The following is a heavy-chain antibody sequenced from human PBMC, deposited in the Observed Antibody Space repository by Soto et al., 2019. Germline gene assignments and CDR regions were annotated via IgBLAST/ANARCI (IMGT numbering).Heavy chain of an antibody. CDR3: ARDSPIGSTYSGYDAIDS. Sequence: QVQLVQSGAEVKKPGSSVKVSCKASGGTFSTSTFTWVRQAPGQGLEWMGRTIPILDVADYAQDFQGRVTITADKYTSPAYMELTSLTSKDTAVYYCARDSPIGSTYSGYDAIDSWGQGTLVTVSS. CDR2: TIPILDVA. V-gene: IGHV1-69*08. D-gene: IGHD5-12*01. J-gene: IGHJ4*02. CDR1: GGTFSTST.